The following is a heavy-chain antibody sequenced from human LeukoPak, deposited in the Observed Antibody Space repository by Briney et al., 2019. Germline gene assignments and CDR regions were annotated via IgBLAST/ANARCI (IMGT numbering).Heavy chain of an antibody. CDR2: INHSVST. CDR1: GGSFSGYS. J-gene: IGHJ5*02. D-gene: IGHD4-11*01. Sequence: PSETLSLTCAVYGGSFSGYSWSWIRQPPGKGLEWIGEINHSVSTNYNPSLKGRVTISVDTSKNQFSLELTSVTAADTAVYYCARVARWIYSNYGVWFDPWGQGTLVTVSS. CDR3: ARVARWIYSNYGVWFDP. V-gene: IGHV4-34*01.